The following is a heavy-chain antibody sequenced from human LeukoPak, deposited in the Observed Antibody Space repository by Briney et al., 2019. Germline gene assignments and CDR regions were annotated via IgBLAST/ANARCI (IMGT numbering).Heavy chain of an antibody. CDR2: IYTSGST. V-gene: IGHV4-4*07. CDR3: ARKRGAHDAFDI. D-gene: IGHD2-15*01. J-gene: IGHJ3*02. CDR1: GGSMSTYY. Sequence: SETLSLTCSVSGGSMSTYYWSWIRQPAGRGQEWIGRIYTSGSTNYNPSLKSRVTMSVDTSKNQFSLKLSSVPAADTAVYYCARKRGAHDAFDIWGQGTMVTVSS.